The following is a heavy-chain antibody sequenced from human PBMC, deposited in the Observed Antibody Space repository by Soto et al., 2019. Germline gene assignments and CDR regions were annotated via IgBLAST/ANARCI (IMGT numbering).Heavy chain of an antibody. V-gene: IGHV4-34*01. CDR1: GGSFSGYY. J-gene: IGHJ4*02. CDR2: IDHSGST. CDR3: AVKYYTSSWTIL. D-gene: IGHD6-13*01. Sequence: QVQLQQWGAGLLKPSETLSLTCAVYGGSFSGYYWSWIRQPPGKGLEWIGEIDHSGSTNYNPSLKCRLTISVDTSKNQFSLKLSSVTVADTAVYYCAVKYYTSSWTILWGQGTLVTVSS.